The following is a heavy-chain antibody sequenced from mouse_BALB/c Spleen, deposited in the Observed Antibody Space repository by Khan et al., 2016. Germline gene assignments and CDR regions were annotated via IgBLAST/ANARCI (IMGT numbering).Heavy chain of an antibody. V-gene: IGHV6-3*02. CDR2: IRLKSENYAT. CDR3: TVGYNVGAMDY. J-gene: IGHJ4*01. Sequence: EVKLEESGGGLVQPGGSMKLSCVASGFTFSSYWMSWVRQSPEQGLEWVAEIRLKSENYATHYAESVRGKFTISRDDSKSRLYLQMNSLRAEDTGIYYCTVGYNVGAMDYWGQGTSVTVSS. CDR1: GFTFSSYW. D-gene: IGHD1-2*01.